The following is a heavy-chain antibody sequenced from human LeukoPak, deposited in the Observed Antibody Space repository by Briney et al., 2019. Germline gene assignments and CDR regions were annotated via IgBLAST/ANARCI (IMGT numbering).Heavy chain of an antibody. J-gene: IGHJ4*02. CDR3: ARMVRGIPFFDY. CDR1: GGSISSGNYY. CDR2: IYTSGST. V-gene: IGHV4-61*02. D-gene: IGHD3-10*01. Sequence: SQTLSLTCTVSGGSISSGNYYWSWIRQPAGKGLEWIGRIYTSGSTNYSPSLKSRVTISVDTSKNQFSLKLSSVTAADTAVYYCARMVRGIPFFDYWGQGTLVTVSS.